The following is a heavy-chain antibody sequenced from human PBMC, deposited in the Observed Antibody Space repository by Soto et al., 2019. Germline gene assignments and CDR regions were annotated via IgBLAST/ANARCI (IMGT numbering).Heavy chain of an antibody. V-gene: IGHV4-59*01. J-gene: IGHJ6*04. D-gene: IGHD2-2*01. Sequence: SETLSLTCTVSGGSISSYYWSWIRQPPGKGLEWIGYIYYSGSTNYNPSLKSRVTISVDTSKNQFSLKLSSVTAADTAVYYCARGGHIVVVPAYVWGKGTTVTVSS. CDR1: GGSISSYY. CDR2: IYYSGST. CDR3: ARGGHIVVVPAYV.